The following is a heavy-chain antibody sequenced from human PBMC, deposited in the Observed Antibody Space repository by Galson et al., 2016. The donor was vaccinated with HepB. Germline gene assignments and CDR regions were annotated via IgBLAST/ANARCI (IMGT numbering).Heavy chain of an antibody. Sequence: SVRVSCQASGGTFSSYAISWVRQAPGQGLEWMGGNIPIFGTANYAQKFQGRVTVTADESTSTAYMELSSLRSADTAVYYWAGGVTGTPYFDVWGQGALFTVSS. J-gene: IGHJ4*02. D-gene: IGHD2-21*02. CDR1: GGTFSSYA. CDR3: AGGVTGTPYFDV. CDR2: NIPIFGTA. V-gene: IGHV1-69*13.